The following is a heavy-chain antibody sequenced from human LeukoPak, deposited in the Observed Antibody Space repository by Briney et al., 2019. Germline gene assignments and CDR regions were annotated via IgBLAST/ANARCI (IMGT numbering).Heavy chain of an antibody. CDR1: GFTFGDYA. D-gene: IGHD2-15*01. CDR3: ARDRSCTGGSCYRDV. V-gene: IGHV3-23*01. Sequence: PGGSLRLSCTASGFTFGDYAMSWVHQAPGKGLEWVSGISGSGDNTNYADSVKGRFTISRDNSKNTLSLQMSSLRVEDTAVYYCARDRSCTGGSCYRDVGGRGPPATVSS. CDR2: ISGSGDNT. J-gene: IGHJ6*03.